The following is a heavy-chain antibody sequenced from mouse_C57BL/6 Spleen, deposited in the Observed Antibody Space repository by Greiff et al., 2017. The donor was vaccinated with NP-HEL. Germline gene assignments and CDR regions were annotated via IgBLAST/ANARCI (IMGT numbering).Heavy chain of an antibody. J-gene: IGHJ2*01. CDR3: ARGGGSGSYYFDY. Sequence: QVQLQQPGAELVKPGASVKMSCKASGYTFTSYWITWVKQRPGQGLEWIGDIYPGSGSTNYNEKFKSKATLTVDTSSSTAYMQRSSLTAEDSAVYCCARGGGSGSYYFDYWGQGTTLTVSS. D-gene: IGHD3-2*02. CDR1: GYTFTSYW. V-gene: IGHV1-55*01. CDR2: IYPGSGST.